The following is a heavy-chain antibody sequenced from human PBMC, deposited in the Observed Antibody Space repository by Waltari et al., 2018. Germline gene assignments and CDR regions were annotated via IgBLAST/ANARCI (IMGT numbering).Heavy chain of an antibody. V-gene: IGHV1-69*02. CDR2: IIPILGIA. Sequence: QVQLVQSGAEVKKPVSSVKVSCKASGGTFSSYTISWVRQAPGQGLEWMGRIIPILGIANYAQKFQGRVTITPDKSTSTAYMELSSLRSEDTAVYYCATPGGYGDPGHNWFDPWGQGTLVTVSS. D-gene: IGHD4-17*01. J-gene: IGHJ5*02. CDR3: ATPGGYGDPGHNWFDP. CDR1: GGTFSSYT.